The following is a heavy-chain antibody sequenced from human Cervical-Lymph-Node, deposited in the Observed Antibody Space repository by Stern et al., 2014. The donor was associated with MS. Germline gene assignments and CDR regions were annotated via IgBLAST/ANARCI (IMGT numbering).Heavy chain of an antibody. CDR3: ARQPDYSDFLDF. CDR2: LNGGHGTT. J-gene: IGHJ4*02. Sequence: QVQLVQSGAEVKKPGASMTLSCKTSGYTFIDHAIHWVRQAPGPRLEWMMWLNGGHGTTKYSQKFQGRVSFTRDKAASAAYMDLSSLSPDDTAVYYCARQPDYSDFLDFWGQGTLVTVSS. CDR1: GYTFIDHA. V-gene: IGHV1-3*01. D-gene: IGHD4-11*01.